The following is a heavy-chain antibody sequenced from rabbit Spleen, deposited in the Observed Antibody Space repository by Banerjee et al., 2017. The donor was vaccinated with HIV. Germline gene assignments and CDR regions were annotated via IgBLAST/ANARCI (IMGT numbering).Heavy chain of an antibody. CDR2: INAVTGKA. D-gene: IGHD6-1*01. Sequence: QEQLVESGGGLVQPEGSLTLTCKASGFSFSNKAVMCWVRQTPGKGLEWIACINAVTGKAVYASWAKGRFTISKTSSTTVTLHMTSLTVADTATYFCASAYSDIYFDLWGPGTLVTVS. V-gene: IGHV1S45*01. CDR1: GFSFSNKAV. J-gene: IGHJ4*01. CDR3: ASAYSDIYFDL.